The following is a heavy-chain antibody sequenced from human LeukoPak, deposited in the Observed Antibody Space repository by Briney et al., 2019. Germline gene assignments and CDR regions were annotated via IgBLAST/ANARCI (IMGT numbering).Heavy chain of an antibody. CDR2: VSFDGRNK. D-gene: IGHD1-26*01. V-gene: IGHV3-30*04. J-gene: IGHJ4*02. CDR1: GFSLSSYA. Sequence: GGSLRLSCAASGFSLSSYAMHWVRQAPGKGLEWVSFVSFDGRNKNYADSVRGRFTISRDDSKNTLYLQMSSLRNEDTAVYFCARIVGHTISEFWGQGTLVTVSS. CDR3: ARIVGHTISEF.